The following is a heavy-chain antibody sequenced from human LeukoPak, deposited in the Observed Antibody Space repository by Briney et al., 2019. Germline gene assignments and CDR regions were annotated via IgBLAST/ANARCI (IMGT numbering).Heavy chain of an antibody. D-gene: IGHD3-10*01. Sequence: VGSLRLSCAASGFTFSSYAMSWVRQAPGKGLEWVSAISGSGGSTYYADSVKGRFTISRDNSKNTLYLQMNSLRAEDTAVYYCATDYGSGSYVSPRDYWGQGTLVTVSS. CDR3: ATDYGSGSYVSPRDY. J-gene: IGHJ4*02. CDR2: ISGSGGST. V-gene: IGHV3-23*01. CDR1: GFTFSSYA.